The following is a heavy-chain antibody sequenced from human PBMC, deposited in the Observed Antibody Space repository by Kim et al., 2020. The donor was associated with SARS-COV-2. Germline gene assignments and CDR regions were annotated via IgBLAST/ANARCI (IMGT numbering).Heavy chain of an antibody. J-gene: IGHJ4*02. CDR2: INHSGST. D-gene: IGHD3-22*01. CDR1: GGSFSGYY. Sequence: SETLSLTCAVYGGSFSGYYWSWIRQPPGKGLEWIGEINHSGSTNYNPSLKSRVTISVDTSKNQFSLKLSSVTAADTAVYYCARRYYDSSGPDDYAFDYWGQGTLVTVSS. V-gene: IGHV4-34*01. CDR3: ARRYYDSSGPDDYAFDY.